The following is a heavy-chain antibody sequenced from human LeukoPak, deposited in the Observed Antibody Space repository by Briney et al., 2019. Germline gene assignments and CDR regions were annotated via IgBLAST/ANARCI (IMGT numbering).Heavy chain of an antibody. CDR2: IKEDGSAK. CDR3: AKDDEGYY. Sequence: HSGGSLRLSCAASRFTFSKSWMSWVRQTPEKGLEWVANIKEDGSAKYYVDSVKGRFTISRDNAKNSLYLQMNSLRVEDTAVYYCAKDDEGYYWGQGVLVTVSS. J-gene: IGHJ4*02. V-gene: IGHV3-7*04. D-gene: IGHD3-3*01. CDR1: RFTFSKSW.